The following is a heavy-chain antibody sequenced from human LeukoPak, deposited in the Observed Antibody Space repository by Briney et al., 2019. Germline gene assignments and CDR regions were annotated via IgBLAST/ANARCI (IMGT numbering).Heavy chain of an antibody. Sequence: SETLSLTCIVSGGSISSSSYCWAWIRQPPGKGLEWIGYTHDSGNSNYNPSLRSRVTISIDTSKNQFSLKLTSVTAADTAVYYCARDRSAAPADYWGQGTLVTVSS. CDR2: THDSGNS. CDR3: ARDRSAAPADY. V-gene: IGHV4-61*01. D-gene: IGHD6-13*01. CDR1: GGSISSSSYC. J-gene: IGHJ4*02.